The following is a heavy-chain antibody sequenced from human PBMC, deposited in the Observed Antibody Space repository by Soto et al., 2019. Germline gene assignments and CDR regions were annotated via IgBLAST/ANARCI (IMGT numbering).Heavy chain of an antibody. CDR1: GGTFSSYA. CDR2: IIPIFGTA. J-gene: IGHJ6*02. D-gene: IGHD6-6*01. Sequence: SVKVSCKASGGTFSSYAISWVRQAPGQGLEWMGGIIPIFGTANYAQKFQGRVTITADESTSTACMELSSLRSEDTAVYYCAQSRSLIAARYYYYGMDVWGQGTTVTVSS. V-gene: IGHV1-69*13. CDR3: AQSRSLIAARYYYYGMDV.